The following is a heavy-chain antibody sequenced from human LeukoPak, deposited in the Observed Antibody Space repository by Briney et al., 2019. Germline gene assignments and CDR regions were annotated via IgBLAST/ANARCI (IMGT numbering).Heavy chain of an antibody. D-gene: IGHD6-19*01. J-gene: IGHJ4*02. V-gene: IGHV3-23*01. CDR2: IYPSGDST. CDR1: GFTFSTYS. Sequence: GGSLRLSCAASGFTFSTYSMTWVRQGPGKGLEWVSSIYPSGDSTFYADSVQGRFTISRDNSKNTLLLQMNSLRVDDTALYYCTKGDGGWYPMDYWGQGTLVIVSS. CDR3: TKGDGGWYPMDY.